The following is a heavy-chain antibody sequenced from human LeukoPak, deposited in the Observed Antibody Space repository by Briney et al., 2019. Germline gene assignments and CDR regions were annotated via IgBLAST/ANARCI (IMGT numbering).Heavy chain of an antibody. V-gene: IGHV3-23*01. CDR1: GFTFSSYA. CDR2: ISGSGGST. Sequence: PGGSLRLSCAASGFTFSSYAMSWVRQAPGKGLEWVSAISGSGGSTYYADSVKARFTISRDNSKNTLYLQMNSLRAEDTAVYYCAKDPDGYNLEGNDYWGQGTLVTVSS. J-gene: IGHJ4*02. CDR3: AKDPDGYNLEGNDY. D-gene: IGHD5-24*01.